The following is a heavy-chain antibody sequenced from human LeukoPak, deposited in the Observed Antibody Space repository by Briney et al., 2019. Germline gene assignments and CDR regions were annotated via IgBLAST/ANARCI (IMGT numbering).Heavy chain of an antibody. CDR3: ARVEYNGGYSHLY. V-gene: IGHV1-8*01. CDR1: GYTFISYD. D-gene: IGHD5-12*01. J-gene: IGHJ4*02. CDR2: MNPNSGNT. Sequence: ASVKVSCKASGYTFISYDINWVRQASGQGLEWMGWMNPNSGNTGYGQKFQGRVTMTRSTSVTTAYMELSSLRSEDTAIYYCARVEYNGGYSHLYWGQGTLLTVSS.